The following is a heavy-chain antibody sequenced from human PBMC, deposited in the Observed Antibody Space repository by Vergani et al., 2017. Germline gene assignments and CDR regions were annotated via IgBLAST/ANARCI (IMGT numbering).Heavy chain of an antibody. CDR1: GFISSSYS. V-gene: IGHV3-7*01. J-gene: IGHJ6*02. D-gene: IGHD3-10*01. CDR3: VRVPRNRRGSGNYGINNHHGMDG. CDR2: VNQDGGGK. Sequence: EGQLVESGGDWVQRGGSLRLSCAASGFISSSYSMSWVRQAPGKGLEWVANVNQDGGGKYYVDSVRGRFTISRDNAKNSIYLQMNSLRAEDTAVYFCVRVPRNRRGSGNYGINNHHGMDGWRQATTVVVSS.